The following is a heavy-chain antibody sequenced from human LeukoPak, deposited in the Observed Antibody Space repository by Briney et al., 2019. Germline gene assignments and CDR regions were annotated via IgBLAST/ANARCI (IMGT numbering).Heavy chain of an antibody. CDR1: GFSFSGYA. J-gene: IGHJ4*02. Sequence: GGSLRLSCASSGFSFSGYAMNWVRQAPGKGLELVSSISGSGASTFYADSVKGRFITSKDTPSNTVYLQMNSLRAEDTAVYYCARGRPEDIVVVPADPFDYWGQGTLVTVSS. CDR3: ARGRPEDIVVVPADPFDY. D-gene: IGHD2-2*01. CDR2: ISGSGAST. V-gene: IGHV3-23*01.